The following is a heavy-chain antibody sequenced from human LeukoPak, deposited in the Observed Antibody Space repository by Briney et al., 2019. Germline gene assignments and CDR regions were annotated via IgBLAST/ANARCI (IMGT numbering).Heavy chain of an antibody. Sequence: PGGSLSLSCAASGFTFSSYAMSWVRQAPGKGLEWVSVISGSGGSTYSADSVKGRFTISRDNSKNTLYLQMNSLRAEDTAVYFCATSQDSGRLFHSDYWGQGTLVTVSS. CDR1: GFTFSSYA. CDR2: ISGSGGST. CDR3: ATSQDSGRLFHSDY. J-gene: IGHJ4*02. D-gene: IGHD1-26*01. V-gene: IGHV3-23*01.